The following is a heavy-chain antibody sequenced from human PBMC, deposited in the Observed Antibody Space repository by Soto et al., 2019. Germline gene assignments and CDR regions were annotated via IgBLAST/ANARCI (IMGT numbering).Heavy chain of an antibody. J-gene: IGHJ4*02. Sequence: QVQLQESGLGLVKPSETLSLTCTVSGGSISSYYWSWIRQPPGKGLEWIGYIYYSGSTNYNPSLKSRVTISVDTSKNQFSLKMSSVTAADTAVYYCARATTTVTQLDYWGQGTLVTVSS. CDR3: ARATTTVTQLDY. CDR2: IYYSGST. D-gene: IGHD4-17*01. CDR1: GGSISSYY. V-gene: IGHV4-59*01.